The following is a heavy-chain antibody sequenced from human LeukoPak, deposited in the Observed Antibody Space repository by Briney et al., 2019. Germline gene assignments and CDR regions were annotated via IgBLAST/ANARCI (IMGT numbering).Heavy chain of an antibody. J-gene: IGHJ4*02. CDR2: ISGSTTDI. CDR1: GFTFTAYT. Sequence: PGGSLRLSCAASGFTFTAYTINWVRQAPGKGLEWVSYISGSTTDIYYADSVKGRFTISRDNAKNSLYLQMNSLRAEDTAVYYCARGLQLPLDYWGQGTLVTVSS. CDR3: ARGLQLPLDY. V-gene: IGHV3-21*01. D-gene: IGHD2-2*01.